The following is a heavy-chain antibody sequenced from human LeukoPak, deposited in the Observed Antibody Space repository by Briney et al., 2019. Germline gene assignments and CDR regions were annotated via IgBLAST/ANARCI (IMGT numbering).Heavy chain of an antibody. V-gene: IGHV4-59*01. CDR1: GGSISSYY. CDR3: ARGVYGGNSGGRNGGY. CDR2: IYYSGST. D-gene: IGHD4-23*01. J-gene: IGHJ4*02. Sequence: PSETLSLTCTVSGGSISSYYWSWIRQPPGKGLEWIGYIYYSGSTNYNPSLKSRVTISVDTSKNQFSLKLSSVTAADTAVYYCARGVYGGNSGGRNGGYWGQGTLVTVSS.